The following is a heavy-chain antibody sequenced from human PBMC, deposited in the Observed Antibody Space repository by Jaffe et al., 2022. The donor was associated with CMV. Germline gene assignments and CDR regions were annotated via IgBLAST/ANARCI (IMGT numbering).Heavy chain of an antibody. CDR2: IYYSGST. Sequence: QVQLQESGPGLVKPSETLSLTCTVSGGSISSYYWSWIRQPPGKGLEWIGYIYYSGSTNYNPSLKSRVTISVDTSKNQFSLKLSSVTAADTAVYYCARQMSRTYYYDSSGYDAFDIWGQGTMVTVSS. V-gene: IGHV4-59*08. CDR3: ARQMSRTYYYDSSGYDAFDI. J-gene: IGHJ3*02. CDR1: GGSISSYY. D-gene: IGHD3-22*01.